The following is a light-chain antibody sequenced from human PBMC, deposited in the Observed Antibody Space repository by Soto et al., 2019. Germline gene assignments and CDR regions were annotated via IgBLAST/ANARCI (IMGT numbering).Light chain of an antibody. Sequence: QSVLTQPPSVSGAPGQTVTISCTGTSSNIGARVDVHWYQHLPGLAPKLLIYANNIRPSGVPDRFSGSKSGSSASLAISGLQAQDEGDYYCQSYDSSQSGSYAFGTGTKLTVL. CDR3: QSYDSSQSGSYA. CDR2: ANN. J-gene: IGLJ1*01. V-gene: IGLV1-40*01. CDR1: SSNIGARVD.